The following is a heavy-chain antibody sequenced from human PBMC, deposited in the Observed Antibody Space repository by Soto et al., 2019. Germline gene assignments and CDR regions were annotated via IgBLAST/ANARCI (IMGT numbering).Heavy chain of an antibody. J-gene: IGHJ4*02. CDR3: ARDPADGETPVDY. Sequence: GGSLSLSCAASGFTFSSYGMHWVRQAPGKGLEWVAVIWYDGSNKYYADSVKGRFTISRANSKNTLYLQMNSLRAEDTAVYYCARDPADGETPVDYWGQGTLVTVSS. V-gene: IGHV3-33*01. CDR2: IWYDGSNK. CDR1: GFTFSSYG.